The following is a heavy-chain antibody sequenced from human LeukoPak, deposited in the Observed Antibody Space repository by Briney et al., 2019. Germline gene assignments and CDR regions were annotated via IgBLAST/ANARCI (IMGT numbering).Heavy chain of an antibody. CDR2: IRYDGSNK. CDR1: GFTFSSYG. CDR3: ANCPPTLDYYYYYMDV. Sequence: GGSLRLSCAASGFTFSSYGMHWVRQAPGKGLEWVAFIRYDGSNKYYADSMKGRFTISRDNSKNTLYLQMNSLRAEDTAVYYCANCPPTLDYYYYYMDVWGKGTTVTVSS. V-gene: IGHV3-30*02. J-gene: IGHJ6*03.